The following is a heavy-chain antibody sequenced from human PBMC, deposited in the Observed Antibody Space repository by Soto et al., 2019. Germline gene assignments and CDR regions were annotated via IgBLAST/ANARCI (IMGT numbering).Heavy chain of an antibody. D-gene: IGHD6-19*01. V-gene: IGHV3-64*01. CDR2: INSNEGST. CDR1: GFTFSSYA. Sequence: EVQLVESGGGLVQPGGSLRLSCAASGFTFSSYAMHWVRQAPGKGLEYVSAINSNEGSTYYANSVKGRFTISRDNSKNTLYLQMGSLRTEDMAVYYCARGGLYIAVAGRTFDYWGQGTLVTVSS. CDR3: ARGGLYIAVAGRTFDY. J-gene: IGHJ4*02.